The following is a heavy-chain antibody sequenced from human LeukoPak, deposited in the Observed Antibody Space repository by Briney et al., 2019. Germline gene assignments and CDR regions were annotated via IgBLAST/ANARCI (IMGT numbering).Heavy chain of an antibody. D-gene: IGHD1-26*01. V-gene: IGHV3-33*01. J-gene: IGHJ2*01. CDR1: GFTFTSYG. CDR2: IWYDGSSK. CDR3: ARVNGGSYRSYWYFDL. Sequence: GGSLRLSCAASGFTFTSYGMHWVRQAPGRGLEWVAFIWYDGSSKYYADSVKGRFTISRDNSKNTLYLQMNSLRAEDTAVYYCARVNGGSYRSYWYFDLWGRGTLVTVSS.